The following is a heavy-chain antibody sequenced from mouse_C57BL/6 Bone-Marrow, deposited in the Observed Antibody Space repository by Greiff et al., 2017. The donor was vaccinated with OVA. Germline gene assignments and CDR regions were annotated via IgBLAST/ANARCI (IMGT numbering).Heavy chain of an antibody. J-gene: IGHJ1*03. Sequence: EVKLVESGGGLVKPGGSLKPSCAASGFTFSSYAMSWVRQTPEKRLEWVATISDGGSYTYYPDNVKGRFTISRDNAKNNLYLQMSHLKSEDTAMYYCAKLNWDWYFDVWGTGTTVTVSS. CDR3: AKLNWDWYFDV. V-gene: IGHV5-4*03. CDR2: ISDGGSYT. CDR1: GFTFSSYA. D-gene: IGHD4-1*01.